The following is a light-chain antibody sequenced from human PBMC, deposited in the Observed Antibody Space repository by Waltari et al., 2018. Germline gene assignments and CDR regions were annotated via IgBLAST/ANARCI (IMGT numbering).Light chain of an antibody. V-gene: IGLV1-51*01. CDR1: SSHIGNYF. CDR3: ATWDNSLTAVV. CDR2: DNN. J-gene: IGLJ2*01. Sequence: QSVLTQPPSVSAAPGQKVTISCSGSSSHIGNYFLSWYHPHPGATPKLLIYDNNKRPSGIPDRFSASKSGTSATLDITGLQIGDEADYYCATWDNSLTAVVFGGGTKLTVL.